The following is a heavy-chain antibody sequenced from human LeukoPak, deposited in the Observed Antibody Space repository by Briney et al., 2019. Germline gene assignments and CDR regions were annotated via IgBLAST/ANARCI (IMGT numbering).Heavy chain of an antibody. J-gene: IGHJ4*02. CDR1: GFTVSSNY. CDR2: IYSGGST. Sequence: SGGSLRLSCAASGFTVSSNYMSWVRQAPGKGLGWVSVIYSGGSTYYADSVKGRFTISRDNSKNTLYLQMNSLRAEDTAVYYCARGGWLRPFDYWGQGTLVTVSS. CDR3: ARGGWLRPFDY. D-gene: IGHD5-12*01. V-gene: IGHV3-66*01.